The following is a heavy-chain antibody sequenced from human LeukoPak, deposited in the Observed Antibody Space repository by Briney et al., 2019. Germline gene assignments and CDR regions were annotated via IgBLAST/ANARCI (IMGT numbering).Heavy chain of an antibody. Sequence: DTVKVSCKASGYTFTSYGISWVRQAPGQGLEWMGWISTYNGNTNYAQKLQGRVTMTTDTSTSTAYMELKSLRSDDTAVYYCARPSYYYDSSGYGCFDYWGQGTLVTVS. D-gene: IGHD3-22*01. CDR1: GYTFTSYG. J-gene: IGHJ4*02. V-gene: IGHV1-18*01. CDR2: ISTYNGNT. CDR3: ARPSYYYDSSGYGCFDY.